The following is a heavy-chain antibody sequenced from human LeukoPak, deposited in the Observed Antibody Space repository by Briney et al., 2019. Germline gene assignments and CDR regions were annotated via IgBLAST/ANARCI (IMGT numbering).Heavy chain of an antibody. CDR1: GYSFISYW. D-gene: IGHD6-6*01. CDR2: IYPGDADT. J-gene: IGHJ4*02. CDR3: ARRQYSSSSDDY. V-gene: IGHV5-51*01. Sequence: GESLKISCKGSGYSFISYWIGWVRQMPGKGLEWMGIIYPGDADTRYSPSFQGHVTISADKSINTAYLQWSSLKASDTAMYYCARRQYSSSSDDYWGQGTLVTVSS.